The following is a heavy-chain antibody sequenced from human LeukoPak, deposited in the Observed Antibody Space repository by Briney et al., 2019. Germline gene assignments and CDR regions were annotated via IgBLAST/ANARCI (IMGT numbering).Heavy chain of an antibody. CDR1: GYNFTTYW. CDR3: ARNHDFDI. CDR2: LYPGDFDT. V-gene: IGHV5-51*01. Sequence: HGESLKISCKGSGYNFTTYWIGWVRQMPGKGLEWMGILYPGDFDTRYSPSFQGQVTFSADKSINTAYLQWSSLKASDTAMYYCARNHDFDIWGQGTMVTVSS. J-gene: IGHJ3*02.